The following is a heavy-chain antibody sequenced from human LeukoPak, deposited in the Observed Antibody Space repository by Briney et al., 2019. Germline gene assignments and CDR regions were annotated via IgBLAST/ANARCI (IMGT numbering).Heavy chain of an antibody. CDR2: INHSGST. V-gene: IGHV4-34*01. CDR1: GGSFSGYY. D-gene: IGHD3-9*01. Sequence: SENLSRTCAVYGGSFSGYYWSWIRQPPGKGLEWIGEINHSGSTNYNPSLKSRVTISVDTSKNQFSLKPSSVTAADTAAYYCARGTILTGYYSLPFDYWGQGTLVTVSS. CDR3: ARGTILTGYYSLPFDY. J-gene: IGHJ4*02.